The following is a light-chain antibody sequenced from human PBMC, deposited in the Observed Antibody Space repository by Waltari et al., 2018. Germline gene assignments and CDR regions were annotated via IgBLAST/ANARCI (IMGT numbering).Light chain of an antibody. CDR1: SLRSYY. CDR2: GKN. Sequence: SSELTQAPAVSVALGQTARITCQGDSLRSYYATWYQQKPGQAPVLLIDGKNNRPSGIPDRFSGSSSGNTASLTITGAQAEDEADYYCNSRDSSGNHLVFGGGTKLTVL. V-gene: IGLV3-19*01. CDR3: NSRDSSGNHLV. J-gene: IGLJ2*01.